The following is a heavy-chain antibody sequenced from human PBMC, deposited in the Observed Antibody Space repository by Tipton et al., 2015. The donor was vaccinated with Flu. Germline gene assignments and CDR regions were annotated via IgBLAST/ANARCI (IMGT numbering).Heavy chain of an antibody. J-gene: IGHJ3*01. Sequence: GSLRLSCAGSGFIFSNYEMNWVRQAPGKGPEWASYISNSGYTIYYIDSVRGRFTISRDNAKNSLHLQMDSLRAEDTAVYYCARAPRESDAFDVWGQGTVVTVSS. V-gene: IGHV3-48*03. CDR1: GFIFSNYE. CDR3: ARAPRESDAFDV. D-gene: IGHD3-10*01. CDR2: ISNSGYTI.